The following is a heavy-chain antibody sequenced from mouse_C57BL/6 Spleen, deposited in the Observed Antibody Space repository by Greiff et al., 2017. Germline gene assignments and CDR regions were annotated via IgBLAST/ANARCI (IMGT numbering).Heavy chain of an antibody. CDR3: ASADCDVFGSFAY. D-gene: IGHD2-4*01. CDR2: ISDGGSYT. Sequence: EVQRVESGGGLVKPGGSLKLSCAASGFTFSSYAMSWVRQTPEKRLEWVATISDGGSYTYYPDNVKGRFTISRDNAKNNMYLQMSHLKSEDAAMYDCASADCDVFGSFAYWGQGTLVTVSA. V-gene: IGHV5-4*01. J-gene: IGHJ3*01. CDR1: GFTFSSYA.